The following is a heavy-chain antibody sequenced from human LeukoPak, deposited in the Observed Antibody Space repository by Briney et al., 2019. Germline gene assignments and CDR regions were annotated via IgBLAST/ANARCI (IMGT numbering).Heavy chain of an antibody. CDR3: ARDLFDYVWGSYRSRFDY. D-gene: IGHD3-16*02. Sequence: SETLSLTCTVSGGSISSGSDYWGWIRQPAGKGLEWIGRIYTSGSTNYNPSLKSRVTISVNTSKNQSSLKLSSVTAADTSVYYCARDLFDYVWGSYRSRFDYWGQGTLVTVSS. CDR2: IYTSGST. CDR1: GGSISSGSDY. J-gene: IGHJ4*02. V-gene: IGHV4-61*02.